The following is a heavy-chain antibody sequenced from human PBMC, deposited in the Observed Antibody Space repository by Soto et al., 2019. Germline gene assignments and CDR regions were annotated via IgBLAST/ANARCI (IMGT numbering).Heavy chain of an antibody. CDR1: GLTFDDYA. CDR3: AKDRDYDILTGYPDY. D-gene: IGHD3-9*01. J-gene: IGHJ4*02. V-gene: IGHV3-9*01. Sequence: GGSLRLSCAASGLTFDDYAMHWVRQAPGKGLEWVSDINWNSGRIGYAGSAKGRFTISRDNAKNSLYLQMNSLRAEDTALYYCAKDRDYDILTGYPDYWGQGTLVTVSS. CDR2: INWNSGRI.